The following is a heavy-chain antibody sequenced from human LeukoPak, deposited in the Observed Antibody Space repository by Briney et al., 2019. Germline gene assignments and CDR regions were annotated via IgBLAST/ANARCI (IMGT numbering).Heavy chain of an antibody. J-gene: IGHJ5*02. D-gene: IGHD2-21*01. CDR2: ISWNSGSI. Sequence: PGRSLRLSCAASGFTFDDYAMHWVRQAPGKGLEWVSGISWNSGSIGYADSVKGRFTISRDNSKNTLFLRMNTLRVEDTAVYYCAREASTQAIHAFDPWGQGTLVTVSA. CDR1: GFTFDDYA. CDR3: AREASTQAIHAFDP. V-gene: IGHV3-9*01.